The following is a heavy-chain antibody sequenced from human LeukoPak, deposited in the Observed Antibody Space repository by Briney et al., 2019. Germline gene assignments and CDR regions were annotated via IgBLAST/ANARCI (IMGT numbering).Heavy chain of an antibody. CDR3: GSGGWLLDY. J-gene: IGHJ4*02. V-gene: IGHV3-74*01. CDR1: GFTSRTAW. D-gene: IGHD1-26*01. Sequence: PGGSLRLSCVGSGFTSRTAWVNGFGKAPGKGLLWVSRISTDRSSTTYADTVKGRFTIPRDNAKNTGYLQMNSLRAEDAAVYYSGSGGWLLDYWGQGTLVPVSS. CDR2: ISTDRSST.